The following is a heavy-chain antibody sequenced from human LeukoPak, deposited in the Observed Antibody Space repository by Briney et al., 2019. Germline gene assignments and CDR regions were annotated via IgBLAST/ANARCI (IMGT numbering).Heavy chain of an antibody. D-gene: IGHD1-7*01. CDR2: IKHDASEK. Sequence: QSGGSLRLSCAASGFSFSSYWMSWVRRAPGKGLEWVASIKHDASEKHYVDSVKGRFTISRDNAKNSLSLQMDSLRAEDTAVYYCARDRANNWNYEWGYWGQGTLVTVSS. CDR1: GFSFSSYW. V-gene: IGHV3-7*01. CDR3: ARDRANNWNYEWGY. J-gene: IGHJ4*02.